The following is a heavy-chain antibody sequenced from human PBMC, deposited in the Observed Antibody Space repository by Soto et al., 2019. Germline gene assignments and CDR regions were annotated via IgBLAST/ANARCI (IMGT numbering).Heavy chain of an antibody. V-gene: IGHV1-69*13. Sequence: SVKVSCKASGGTFSSYAISWVRQAPGQGLEWMGGIIPIFDTANYAQKFQGRVTITADESTTTAYMELSSLRFDDTALYYCARDRNIVTTHGNYFYYGMDVWGQGTTVTASS. D-gene: IGHD5-12*01. CDR3: ARDRNIVTTHGNYFYYGMDV. CDR1: GGTFSSYA. J-gene: IGHJ6*02. CDR2: IIPIFDTA.